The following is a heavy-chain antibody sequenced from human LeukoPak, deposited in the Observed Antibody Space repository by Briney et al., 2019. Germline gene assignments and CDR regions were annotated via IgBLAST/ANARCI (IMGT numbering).Heavy chain of an antibody. J-gene: IGHJ4*02. D-gene: IGHD3-10*01. V-gene: IGHV4-59*01. CDR3: AKDVYGSGSYPLFDY. Sequence: SETLSLTCAVSGGPLTSYYWTWIRQPPGKGLEWIGFIYYRGSTNYNPSLESRVTISIDTSKNRFSLKLSSVTAADTAVYYCAKDVYGSGSYPLFDYWGQGTLVTVSS. CDR1: GGPLTSYY. CDR2: IYYRGST.